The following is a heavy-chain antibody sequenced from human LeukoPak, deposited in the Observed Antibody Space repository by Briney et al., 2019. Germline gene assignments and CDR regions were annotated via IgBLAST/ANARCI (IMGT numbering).Heavy chain of an antibody. CDR2: IYYSGST. D-gene: IGHD3-22*01. CDR1: GGSISSGGYY. Sequence: PSQTLSLTCTVSGGSISSGGYYWSWIRQHPGKGLEWIGYIYYSGSTYYNPSLKRRVTISVDTSKNQFSLKLSSVTAADTAVYYCAREGAIDYYDSSGYYFDYWGQGTLVTVSS. J-gene: IGHJ4*02. CDR3: AREGAIDYYDSSGYYFDY. V-gene: IGHV4-31*03.